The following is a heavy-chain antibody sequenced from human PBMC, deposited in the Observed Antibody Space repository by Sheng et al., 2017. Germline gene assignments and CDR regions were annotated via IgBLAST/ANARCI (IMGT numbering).Heavy chain of an antibody. CDR2: IYRDGRR. CDR1: GFIVSSNY. CDR3: ARVRRSDPLYYTSGSYSAYSFES. D-gene: IGHD3-10*01. Sequence: EVQLVESGGGLVQPGGSLRLSCAASGFIVSSNYMSWVRQAPGKGLEWVSSIYRDGRRYYADPVKDRFTISRDSSKNSLSLQMNNLRVEDSAVYYCARVRRSDPLYYTSGSYSAYSFESWGQGTLVTVSS. J-gene: IGHJ4*02. V-gene: IGHV3-66*01.